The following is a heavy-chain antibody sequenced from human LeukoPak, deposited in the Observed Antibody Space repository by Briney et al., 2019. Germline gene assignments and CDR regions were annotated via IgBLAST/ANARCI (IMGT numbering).Heavy chain of an antibody. D-gene: IGHD6-13*01. CDR3: ARVRIAAAGTKMDYLDY. CDR1: GGSFSGYY. Sequence: SETLSLTCAVYGGSFSGYYWSWIRQPPGKGLEWIGEINHSGSTNYNPSLKSRVTISVDTSKNQFSLKLSSVTAADTAVYYCARVRIAAAGTKMDYLDYWGQGTLVTDSS. J-gene: IGHJ4*02. CDR2: INHSGST. V-gene: IGHV4-34*01.